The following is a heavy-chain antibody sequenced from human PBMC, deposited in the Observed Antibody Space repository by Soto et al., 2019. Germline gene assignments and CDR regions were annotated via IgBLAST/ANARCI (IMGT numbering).Heavy chain of an antibody. J-gene: IGHJ4*02. CDR1: GFTFSKFT. CDR2: TSGTGGTS. D-gene: IGHD1-26*01. Sequence: GGSLRLSCAASGFTFSKFTMSWVRQAPGKGLEWVSGTSGTGGTSSYADSVKGRFTISRDNTRNTLFLEMNSLSAEDTAVYYCAKDRVGGAYPYYFDYWGQGSVVTVSS. CDR3: AKDRVGGAYPYYFDY. V-gene: IGHV3-23*01.